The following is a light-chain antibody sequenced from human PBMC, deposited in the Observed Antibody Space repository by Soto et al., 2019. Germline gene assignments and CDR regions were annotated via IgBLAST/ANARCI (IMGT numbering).Light chain of an antibody. CDR2: ATS. Sequence: DIQMTQSTSSVSASVGDRVSITCRASQGISNWLAWYQQKAGKAPKLLIYATSTLQSGVPSRFRGGGSGTEFTLTISSLQPEDVATYYCQQANSFPYTFGQGTKLEIK. CDR1: QGISNW. J-gene: IGKJ2*01. V-gene: IGKV1-12*01. CDR3: QQANSFPYT.